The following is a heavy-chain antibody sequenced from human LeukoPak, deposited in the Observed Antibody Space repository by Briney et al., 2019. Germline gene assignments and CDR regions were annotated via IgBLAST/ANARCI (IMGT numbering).Heavy chain of an antibody. J-gene: IGHJ4*02. V-gene: IGHV4-59*01. D-gene: IGHD6-13*01. CDR3: ARRERWDSSSWFDY. CDR1: GGSISSYY. CDR2: IYYSGST. Sequence: SETLSLTCTVSGGSISSYYWSWIRQPPGKGLEWIGYIYYSGSTNYNPSLESRVTISVDTSKNQFSLKLSSVTAADTAVYYCARRERWDSSSWFDYWGQGTLVTVSS.